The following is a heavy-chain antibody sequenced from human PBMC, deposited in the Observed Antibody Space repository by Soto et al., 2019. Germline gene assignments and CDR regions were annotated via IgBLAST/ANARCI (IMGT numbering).Heavy chain of an antibody. CDR3: ARGALGVSATIHCDS. J-gene: IGHJ4*02. CDR2: ISSSSTYI. V-gene: IGHV3-21*01. Sequence: GGSLRLSCAASGFTLSSYSMNWVRQAPGKGLEWVSSISSSSTYIYYADSVKGRFTISRDNAKNSVYLQMNSLRAEDTAVYYCARGALGVSATIHCDSWGPGTLV. CDR1: GFTLSSYS. D-gene: IGHD2-15*01.